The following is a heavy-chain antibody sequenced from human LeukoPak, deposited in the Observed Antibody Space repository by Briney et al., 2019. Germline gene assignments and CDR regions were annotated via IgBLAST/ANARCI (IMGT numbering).Heavy chain of an antibody. CDR2: INHSGST. CDR3: ARGGGYSSSLFDY. J-gene: IGHJ4*02. Sequence: SETLSLTCAVYGGSFSGYYWSWIRQPPGKGLEWIGEINHSGSTNYNPSLKSRVTISVDPSKHQFSLKLSSVTAADTAVYYCARGGGYSSSLFDYWGQGTLVTVSS. CDR1: GGSFSGYY. V-gene: IGHV4-34*01. D-gene: IGHD6-6*01.